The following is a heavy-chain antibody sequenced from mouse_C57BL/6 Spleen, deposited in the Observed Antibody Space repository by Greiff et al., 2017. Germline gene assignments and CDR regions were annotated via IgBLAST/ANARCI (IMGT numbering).Heavy chain of an antibody. J-gene: IGHJ2*01. Sequence: QVQLQQSGPELVKPGASVKISCKASGYAFSSSWMNWVKQRPGKGLEWIGRIYPGDGDTNYNGKFKGKATLTADKSSSTAYMQLSSLTSEDSAVYFCARAITTVVAKNYFDDWGQGTTLTVSS. CDR3: ARAITTVVAKNYFDD. CDR2: IYPGDGDT. V-gene: IGHV1-82*01. CDR1: GYAFSSSW. D-gene: IGHD1-1*01.